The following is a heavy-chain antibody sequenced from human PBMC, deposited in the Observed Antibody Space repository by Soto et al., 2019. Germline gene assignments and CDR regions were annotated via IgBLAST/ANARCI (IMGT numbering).Heavy chain of an antibody. J-gene: IGHJ6*02. V-gene: IGHV6-1*01. Sequence: SQTLSLTCVISGDSVSSNSAAWNWIRQSPSRGLEWLGRTYYRSKWYNDYAVSVEGRMTINPDTSSNLFSLQLNSVTPEDTAVYYCARHTPGPSYSYAVDVWGQGTTVTASS. CDR2: TYYRSKWYN. CDR1: GDSVSSNSAA. CDR3: ARHTPGPSYSYAVDV. D-gene: IGHD2-2*02.